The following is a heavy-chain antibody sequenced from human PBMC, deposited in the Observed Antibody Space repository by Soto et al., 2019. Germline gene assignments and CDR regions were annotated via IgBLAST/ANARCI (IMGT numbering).Heavy chain of an antibody. CDR1: GYSFTSYW. D-gene: IGHD5-18*01. V-gene: IGHV5-10-1*01. Sequence: GESLKISCKGSGYSFTSYWMSWVRQMTGKGLEWMGRIDPSDSYTNYSPSFQGHVTISADKSISTAYLQWSSLKASDTAMYYCARTSMQSRGYSYGHGGMDVWGQGTTVTVSS. CDR3: ARTSMQSRGYSYGHGGMDV. J-gene: IGHJ6*02. CDR2: IDPSDSYT.